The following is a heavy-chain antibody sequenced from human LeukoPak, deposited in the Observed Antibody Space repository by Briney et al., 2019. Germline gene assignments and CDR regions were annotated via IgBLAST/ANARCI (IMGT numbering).Heavy chain of an antibody. D-gene: IGHD3-22*01. CDR3: AREAYYDSSGYYYLDY. CDR2: INHSGST. J-gene: IGHJ4*02. CDR1: GGSFSGYY. V-gene: IGHV4-34*01. Sequence: PSETLSLTCAVYGGSFSGYYWSWTRHPPGKGLEWIGEINHSGSTNYNPSLKSRVTISVDTSKNQFSLKLSSVTAADTAVYYCAREAYYDSSGYYYLDYWGQGTLVTVSS.